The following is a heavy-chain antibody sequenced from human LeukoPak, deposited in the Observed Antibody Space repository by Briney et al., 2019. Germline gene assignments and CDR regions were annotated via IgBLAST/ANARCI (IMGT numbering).Heavy chain of an antibody. Sequence: VASVKVSCKASGGTFSSYAISWVRQAPGQGLEWMGGIIPIFGTANYAQKFQGRVTITTDEFTSTAYMELSSLRSEDTAVYYCARADTSYYYYMDVWGKGTTVTVSS. CDR3: ARADTSYYYYMDV. CDR1: GGTFSSYA. CDR2: IIPIFGTA. V-gene: IGHV1-69*05. J-gene: IGHJ6*03. D-gene: IGHD3-3*01.